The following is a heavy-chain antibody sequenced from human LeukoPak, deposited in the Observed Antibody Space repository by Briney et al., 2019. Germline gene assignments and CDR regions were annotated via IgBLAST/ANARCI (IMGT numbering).Heavy chain of an antibody. CDR3: ARDHAYYYDSSGYYRQKTQYYYYGMDV. J-gene: IGHJ6*02. Sequence: GRSLRLSCAASGFTFDDYAMHWVRQAPGKGLEWVSGISWNSGSIGYADSVKGRFTISRDNAKNSLYLQMNSLRAEDTAVYYCARDHAYYYDSSGYYRQKTQYYYYGMDVWGQGTTVTVSS. D-gene: IGHD3-22*01. CDR2: ISWNSGSI. V-gene: IGHV3-9*01. CDR1: GFTFDDYA.